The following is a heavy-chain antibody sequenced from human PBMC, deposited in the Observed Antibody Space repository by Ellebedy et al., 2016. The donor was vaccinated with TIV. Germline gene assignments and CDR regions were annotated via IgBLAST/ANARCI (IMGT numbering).Heavy chain of an antibody. CDR2: IYYSGST. J-gene: IGHJ4*02. CDR1: GGSVSSGSYY. D-gene: IGHD6-19*01. CDR3: ARGWSSGWRS. Sequence: GSLRLXXTVSGGSVSSGSYYWSWIRQPPGKGLEWIGYIYYSGSTNYNPSLKSRVTISVDTSKNQFSLKLSSVTAADTAVYYCARGWSSGWRSWGQGTLVTVSS. V-gene: IGHV4-61*01.